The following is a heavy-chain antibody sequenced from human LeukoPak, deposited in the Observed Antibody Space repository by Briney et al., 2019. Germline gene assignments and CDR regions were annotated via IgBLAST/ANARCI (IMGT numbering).Heavy chain of an antibody. D-gene: IGHD3-10*01. CDR3: ARRITMVRGQGDV. CDR2: IYYSGST. CDR1: GGSISSSSYY. Sequence: PSETLSLTCTVSGGSISSSSYYWGWLRQPPGKGLEWLGSIYYSGSTYYNPSLKSRVTISVDTSKNQFSLKLSSVTAADTAVYYCARRITMVRGQGDVWGQGTTVTVSS. J-gene: IGHJ6*02. V-gene: IGHV4-39*01.